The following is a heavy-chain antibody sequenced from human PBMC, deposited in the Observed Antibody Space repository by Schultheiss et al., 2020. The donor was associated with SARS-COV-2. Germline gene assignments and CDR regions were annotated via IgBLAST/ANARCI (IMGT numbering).Heavy chain of an antibody. J-gene: IGHJ3*02. Sequence: GGSLRLSCAASGFTFSSYSMNWVRQAPGKGLEWVSSISSSSSYIYYADSVKGRFTISRDNSKNTLYLQMNSLRAEDTAVYYCAKGAPRYYDILTGYRHDAFDIWGQGTMVTVSS. CDR2: ISSSSSYI. D-gene: IGHD3-9*01. CDR1: GFTFSSYS. V-gene: IGHV3-21*04. CDR3: AKGAPRYYDILTGYRHDAFDI.